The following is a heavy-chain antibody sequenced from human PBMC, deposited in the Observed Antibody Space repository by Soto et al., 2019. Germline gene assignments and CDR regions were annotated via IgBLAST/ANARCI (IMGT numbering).Heavy chain of an antibody. Sequence: LRLSCAASGFTFSSYWMSWVRQAPGKGLEWVANIKQDGSEKYYVDSVKGRFTISRDNAKNSLYLQMNSLRAEDTAVYYCARGTSRDYDFWSGYYAPAYYYYYGMDVWGQGTTVTVSS. CDR2: IKQDGSEK. CDR1: GFTFSSYW. CDR3: ARGTSRDYDFWSGYYAPAYYYYYGMDV. V-gene: IGHV3-7*03. J-gene: IGHJ6*02. D-gene: IGHD3-3*01.